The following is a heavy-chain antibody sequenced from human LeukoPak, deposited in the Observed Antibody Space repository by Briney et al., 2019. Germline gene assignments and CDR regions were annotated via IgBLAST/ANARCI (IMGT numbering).Heavy chain of an antibody. D-gene: IGHD3-16*02. J-gene: IGHJ4*02. V-gene: IGHV3-7*01. CDR3: ARDDYDYVWGSYRRPYYFDY. CDR1: GFTFSSYW. CDR2: IKQDGSEK. Sequence: PGGSLRLSCAASGFTFSSYWMSWVRQAPGKGLEWVANIKQDGSEKYYVDSVKGRFTISRDNAKNSLYLQMNSLRAEDTAVYYCARDDYDYVWGSYRRPYYFDYWGQGTLVTVSS.